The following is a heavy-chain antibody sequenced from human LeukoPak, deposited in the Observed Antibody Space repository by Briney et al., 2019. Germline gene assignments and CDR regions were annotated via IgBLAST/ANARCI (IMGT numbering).Heavy chain of an antibody. CDR2: IYHSGST. D-gene: IGHD2-21*02. CDR1: GYSINSGYY. CDR3: ARAPCGGDCYFRVAAFDI. Sequence: SETLSLTCAVFGYSINSGYYWGWIRQPPGKGLEWIGSIYHSGSTYYNPSLKSRVTISVDTSKNQFSLKLSSVTAADTAVYYCARAPCGGDCYFRVAAFDIWGQGTMVTVSS. J-gene: IGHJ3*02. V-gene: IGHV4-38-2*01.